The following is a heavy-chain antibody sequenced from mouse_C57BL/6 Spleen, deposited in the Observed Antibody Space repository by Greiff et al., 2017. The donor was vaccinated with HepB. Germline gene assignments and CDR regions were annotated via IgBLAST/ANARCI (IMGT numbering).Heavy chain of an antibody. CDR2: IDPSDSET. J-gene: IGHJ1*03. CDR3: ARRDDGYYGGYFDV. Sequence: QVQLKQPGAELVRPGSSVKLSCKASGYTFTSYWMHWVKQRPIQGLEWIGNIDPSDSETHYNQKFKDKATLTVDKSSSTAYMQLSSLTSEDSAVYYCARRDDGYYGGYFDVWGTGTTVTVSS. V-gene: IGHV1-52*01. D-gene: IGHD2-3*01. CDR1: GYTFTSYW.